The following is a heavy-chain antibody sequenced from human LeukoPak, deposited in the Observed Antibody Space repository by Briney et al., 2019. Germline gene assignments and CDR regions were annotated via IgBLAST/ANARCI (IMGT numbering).Heavy chain of an antibody. Sequence: ASVKVSCKASGYTFTGYYMHWVRQAPGQGLEWMGWINPNSGGTNYAQKFQGRVTMTRDTSTTTVHMELNSLTSDDTAVYYCARGIARNSRSGWYAHFDYWGQGILVTVSS. CDR1: GYTFTGYY. D-gene: IGHD6-19*01. V-gene: IGHV1-2*02. J-gene: IGHJ4*02. CDR3: ARGIARNSRSGWYAHFDY. CDR2: INPNSGGT.